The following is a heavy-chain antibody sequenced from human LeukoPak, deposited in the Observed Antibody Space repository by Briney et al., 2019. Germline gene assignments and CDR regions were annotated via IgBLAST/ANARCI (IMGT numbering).Heavy chain of an antibody. CDR3: AREARYDYVWGSYRYTRDPFDY. Sequence: GGSLRLSCAASGFTFSSYSMNWVRQAPGKGLEWVSSISSSSSYIYYADSVKGRFTISRDNAKNSLYLQMNSLRAEDTAVYYCAREARYDYVWGSYRYTRDPFDYWGQGTLVTVSS. D-gene: IGHD3-16*02. V-gene: IGHV3-21*01. J-gene: IGHJ4*02. CDR2: ISSSSSYI. CDR1: GFTFSSYS.